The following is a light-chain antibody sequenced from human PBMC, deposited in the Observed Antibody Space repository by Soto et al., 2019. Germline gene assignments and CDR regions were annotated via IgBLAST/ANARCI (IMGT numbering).Light chain of an antibody. CDR3: QQYYSLPYT. V-gene: IGKV4-1*01. CDR2: WAS. J-gene: IGKJ2*01. Sequence: DIVMTQSPDSLAVSLGERATINCKSSQSVLYTSNNKNYLVWYQQKPGQPPKLLIYWASTRESGVPDRFSGSGSGTDFTLTINSLQAEDVAVYYCQQYYSLPYTFGQGTKLEIK. CDR1: QSVLYTSNNKNY.